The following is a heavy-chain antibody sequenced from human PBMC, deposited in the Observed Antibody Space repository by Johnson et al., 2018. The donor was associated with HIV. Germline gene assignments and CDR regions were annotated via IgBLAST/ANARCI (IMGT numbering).Heavy chain of an antibody. V-gene: IGHV3-7*05. CDR3: ARAYSVRLPNDGFDI. Sequence: MQLVESGGGLVQPGGSLRLSCAASGFTFSSYWMSWVRQVPGKGLEWVANIKQDGSEKYYVDSVMGRFTISRDNAKNSLYLQMNSLRAEDTAAYYCARAYSVRLPNDGFDIWGQGTMVTVSS. J-gene: IGHJ3*02. D-gene: IGHD3-9*01. CDR2: IKQDGSEK. CDR1: GFTFSSYW.